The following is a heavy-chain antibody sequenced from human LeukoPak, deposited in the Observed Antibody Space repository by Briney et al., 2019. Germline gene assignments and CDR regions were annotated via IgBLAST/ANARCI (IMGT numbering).Heavy chain of an antibody. D-gene: IGHD2-21*02. Sequence: PGGSLRLSCVSSGFTFSSYEMTWVRQAPGKGLEWVSYISGSASKIYYADSVKGRFTISRDNAKNSLYLQMNSLRAEDTAVYYCARAAGDRPFDYWGQGTLVTVSS. J-gene: IGHJ4*02. V-gene: IGHV3-48*03. CDR1: GFTFSSYE. CDR3: ARAAGDRPFDY. CDR2: ISGSASKI.